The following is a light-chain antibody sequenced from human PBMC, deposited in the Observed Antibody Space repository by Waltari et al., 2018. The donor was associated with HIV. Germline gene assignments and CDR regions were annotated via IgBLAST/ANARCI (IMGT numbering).Light chain of an antibody. V-gene: IGKV2-28*01. CDR2: LTS. CDR3: MQGLQTPQVT. Sequence: DIVLTQSPLSLTVTPGEPASISCSSSHSLLHSNRFHHLDWYLQKPGQSPQLLIYLTSNRASGVPARFSGSGLGTDFTLKINGVEAGDVGIYYCMQGLQTPQVTFGGGTRVEI. J-gene: IGKJ4*01. CDR1: HSLLHSNRFHH.